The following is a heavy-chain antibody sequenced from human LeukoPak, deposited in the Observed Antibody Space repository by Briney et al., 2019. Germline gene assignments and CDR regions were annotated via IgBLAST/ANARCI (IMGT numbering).Heavy chain of an antibody. J-gene: IGHJ4*02. CDR2: INSDGSST. CDR3: ARDGGTIDY. V-gene: IGHV3-74*01. Sequence: GGSLRLSCAASGFTFSNYAMHWVRQAPGKGLVRVSRINSDGSSTSYADSVKGRFTISRDNAKNTLYLQMNSLRAGDTAVYYCARDGGTIDYWGQGTLVTVSS. D-gene: IGHD2-8*01. CDR1: GFTFSNYA.